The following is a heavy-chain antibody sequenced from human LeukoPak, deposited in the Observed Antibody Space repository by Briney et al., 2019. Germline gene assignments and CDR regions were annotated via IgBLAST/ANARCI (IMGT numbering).Heavy chain of an antibody. CDR2: ITESSGST. D-gene: IGHD4-17*01. J-gene: IGHJ4*02. CDR1: GFTFGSYT. CDR3: AKVPRLTTGY. V-gene: IGHV3-23*01. Sequence: PGGSLRLSCAASGFTFGSYTMSWVRQAPGKGLEWVSFITESSGSTYYADSVKGRFTISRDNSKNALYLQMNSLRAEDTAVYYCAKVPRLTTGYWGQGTLVTVSP.